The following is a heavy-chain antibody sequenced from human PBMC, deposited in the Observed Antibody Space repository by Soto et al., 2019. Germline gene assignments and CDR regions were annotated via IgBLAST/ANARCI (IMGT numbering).Heavy chain of an antibody. CDR2: ISGSGGST. CDR1: VFTFSSYA. V-gene: IGHV3-23*01. Sequence: GGALRLSCAASVFTFSSYAMSWVRQAPGKGLEWVSAISGSGGSTYYADSVKGRFTISRDNSKNTLYLQMNSLRAEDTAVYYCAKGMTTARRDYGMDVWGQGTTVTVSS. J-gene: IGHJ6*02. D-gene: IGHD4-4*01. CDR3: AKGMTTARRDYGMDV.